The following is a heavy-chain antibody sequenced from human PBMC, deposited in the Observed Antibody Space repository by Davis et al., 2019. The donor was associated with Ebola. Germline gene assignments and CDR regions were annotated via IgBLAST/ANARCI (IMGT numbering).Heavy chain of an antibody. Sequence: MPSETLSLTCTVSGGYISGYYWSWXXXPPRXXXPXXCYIYYTVTTNYNPSLKSRVTLSVDTSKNQFSLKLTSVTAADPAVYYCARDLARTIWYFDLWGRGTLVTVSS. J-gene: IGHJ2*01. CDR2: IYYTVTT. V-gene: IGHV4-59*01. CDR1: GGYISGYY. D-gene: IGHD4/OR15-4a*01. CDR3: ARDLARTIWYFDL.